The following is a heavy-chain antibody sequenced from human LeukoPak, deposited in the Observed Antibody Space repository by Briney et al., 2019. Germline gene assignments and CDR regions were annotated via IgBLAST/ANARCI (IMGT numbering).Heavy chain of an antibody. CDR1: GGSISSGGYS. V-gene: IGHV4-30-2*01. CDR3: ARFGHSSGCDP. D-gene: IGHD6-19*01. J-gene: IGHJ5*02. Sequence: PSQTLSLTCTVSGGSISSGGYSWSWIRQPPGKGLEWIGNIHHSPSFQGQVTISADESISTVYLQWSSLKASDTAIYYCARFGHSSGCDPWGQGTLVTVSS. CDR2: IH.